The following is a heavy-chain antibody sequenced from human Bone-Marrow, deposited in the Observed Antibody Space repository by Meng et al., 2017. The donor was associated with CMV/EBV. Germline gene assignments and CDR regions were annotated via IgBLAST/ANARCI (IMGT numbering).Heavy chain of an antibody. CDR1: GYSFTNYY. J-gene: IGHJ5*02. CDR2: INPNNGDT. Sequence: ASVKVSCKASGYSFTNYYIHWVRQAPGQGLEWMGWINPNNGDTDYAQDFQGRISVTTDTSITTAYMELDNLRSDDTAVYYCARGYPIPTKYYDFWSGISPFDPWGQGPLVTFYS. V-gene: IGHV1-2*02. CDR3: ARGYPIPTKYYDFWSGISPFDP. D-gene: IGHD3-3*01.